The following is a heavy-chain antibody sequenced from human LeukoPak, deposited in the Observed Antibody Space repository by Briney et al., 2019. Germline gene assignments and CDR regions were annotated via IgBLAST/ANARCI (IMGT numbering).Heavy chain of an antibody. CDR3: AKPLGELSF. Sequence: GGSLRLSCAASGFTFSSYGMHWVRQAPGKGLEWVAFIRYDGSNKYYADSVKGRFTISRDNSKNTLYLQMNSLRAEDTAVYYCAKPLGELSFWGQGTLVTVSS. CDR1: GFTFSSYG. D-gene: IGHD3-10*01. V-gene: IGHV3-30*02. J-gene: IGHJ4*02. CDR2: IRYDGSNK.